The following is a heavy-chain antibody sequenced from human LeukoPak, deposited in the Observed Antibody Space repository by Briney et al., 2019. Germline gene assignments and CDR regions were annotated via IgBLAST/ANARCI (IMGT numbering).Heavy chain of an antibody. D-gene: IGHD5-18*01. V-gene: IGHV3-23*01. J-gene: IGHJ6*02. CDR3: AKTQAAYSYGHYYYGMDV. CDR2: ISGSGGST. CDR1: GFTFSSYA. Sequence: PGGSLRLSCAASGFTFSSYAMSWVRQAPGKGLEWVSAISGSGGSTYYADSVKGRFTISRDNSKSTLYLQMNCLRAEDTAVYYCAKTQAAYSYGHYYYGMDVWGQGTTVTVSS.